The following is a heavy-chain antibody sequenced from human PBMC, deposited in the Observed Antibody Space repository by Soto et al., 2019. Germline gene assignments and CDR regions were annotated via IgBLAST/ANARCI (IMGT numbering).Heavy chain of an antibody. J-gene: IGHJ6*02. Sequence: ASVKVSCKASGYTFTNYGFSWVRQAPGQGLEWMGWISGYNGNTNYAERLQGRVTMTTDTSTSTAYMELKSLRYDDTAVYYCARGPNFDSSGQKAPHYYYGMDVWGQGTTVTAP. D-gene: IGHD3-22*01. CDR3: ARGPNFDSSGQKAPHYYYGMDV. V-gene: IGHV1-18*01. CDR2: ISGYNGNT. CDR1: GYTFTNYG.